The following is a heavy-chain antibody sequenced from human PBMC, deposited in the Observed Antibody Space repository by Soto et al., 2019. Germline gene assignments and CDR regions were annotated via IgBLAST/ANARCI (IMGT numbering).Heavy chain of an antibody. J-gene: IGHJ4*01. CDR3: AKHRYCSGECSEGFAN. Sequence: EVQLLESGGGLVQPGGSLRLSCAASGFIFSSYAMNWVRQAPGKGLDWVSGISGRGDTIHYADSVKGRFTISRDNAQNTLYRQMNSLRAEDTAVYYCAKHRYCSGECSEGFANWGQEPWSSSPQ. D-gene: IGHD2-15*01. CDR1: GFIFSSYA. CDR2: ISGRGDTI. V-gene: IGHV3-23*01.